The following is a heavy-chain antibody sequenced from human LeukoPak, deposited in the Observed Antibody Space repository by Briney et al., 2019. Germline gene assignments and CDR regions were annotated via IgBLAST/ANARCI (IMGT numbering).Heavy chain of an antibody. J-gene: IGHJ4*02. CDR1: GGSISSYY. Sequence: SETLSLTCTVSGGSISSYYWSWIRQPPGKGLEWVGYIFYSGGTNYNPSLKSRVTMSVDTSKTQFSLKLSSVTAADTAVYYCARGVGLHVYYFDYWGQGSLVTVSS. V-gene: IGHV4-59*01. D-gene: IGHD3-16*01. CDR3: ARGVGLHVYYFDY. CDR2: IFYSGGT.